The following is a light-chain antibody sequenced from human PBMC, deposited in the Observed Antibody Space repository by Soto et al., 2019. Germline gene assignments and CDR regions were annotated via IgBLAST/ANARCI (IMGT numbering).Light chain of an antibody. CDR3: QQYGSPQRS. CDR2: GVS. J-gene: IGKJ2*01. V-gene: IGKV3-20*01. CDR1: QSVSSSY. Sequence: EIVLTQSPGTLSLSPGERATLSCRASQSVSSSYLAWYQQKPGQAPSLLIYGVSSRATGIPDRFSGSGSGTDFTLTISRLEPEDFAVYYCQQYGSPQRSFDQGTKLEIK.